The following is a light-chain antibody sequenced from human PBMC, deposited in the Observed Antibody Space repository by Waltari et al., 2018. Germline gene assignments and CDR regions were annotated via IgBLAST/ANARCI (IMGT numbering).Light chain of an antibody. Sequence: QSALTQPASVSGSPGQSITISCTGTSSDIGGYNYVSWYQQHPGKAPKLILYAVDSRPSGISNRFSGSKSGYTASLTISGLQAEDEADYYCSSYTNTFSLDVFGSGTKVTVL. V-gene: IGLV2-14*03. CDR3: SSYTNTFSLDV. CDR2: AVD. CDR1: SSDIGGYNY. J-gene: IGLJ1*01.